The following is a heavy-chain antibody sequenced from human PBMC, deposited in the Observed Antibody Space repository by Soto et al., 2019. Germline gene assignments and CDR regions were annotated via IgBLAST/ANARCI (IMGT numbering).Heavy chain of an antibody. D-gene: IGHD6-19*01. CDR3: ARDPAVGSSGWYYFDY. CDR2: ISSSGSTI. CDR1: GFTFSSHN. Sequence: EVQLVESGGGLVRPGASLRLSCAASGFTFSSHNLNWVRQAPGKGLEWVSYISSSGSTIYYADSVRGRFTISRDNANDSLYLQMNSLRDEDTAVYYCARDPAVGSSGWYYFDYWGQGTLVTVSS. V-gene: IGHV3-48*02. J-gene: IGHJ4*02.